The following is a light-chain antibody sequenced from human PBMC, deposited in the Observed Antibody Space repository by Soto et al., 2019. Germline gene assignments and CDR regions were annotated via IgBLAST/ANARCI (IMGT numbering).Light chain of an antibody. J-gene: IGKJ1*01. CDR3: QQYNNWPPET. V-gene: IGKV3-15*01. CDR1: QSVSSN. CDR2: GAS. Sequence: EIVMTQSPATLSVSPGERATLSCRASQSVSSNLAWYQQKPCQAPMLLIYGASTRATGIPARFSGIGSGTEFTITISSLQSEDFAVYDCQQYNNWPPETFGQWTKVEIK.